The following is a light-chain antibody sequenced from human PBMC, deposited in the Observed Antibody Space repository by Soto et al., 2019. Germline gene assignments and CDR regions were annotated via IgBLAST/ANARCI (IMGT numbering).Light chain of an antibody. CDR2: DAS. J-gene: IGKJ1*01. CDR3: QQYNSYSWT. CDR1: QSISSW. V-gene: IGKV1-5*01. Sequence: DIQMTQSPSTLSASVGDRVTITCRASQSISSWLAWYQQKPGTAPKLLIYDASTLESGVPSRFSGSGSGTEFTLTISSLQPDDFATYYCQQYNSYSWTFGQGTKWISN.